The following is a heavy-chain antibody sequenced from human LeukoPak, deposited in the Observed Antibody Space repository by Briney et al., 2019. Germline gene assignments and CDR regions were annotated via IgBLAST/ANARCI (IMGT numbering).Heavy chain of an antibody. D-gene: IGHD4-23*01. Sequence: ASVKVSCKASEDTFTNYYMHWVRQAPGQGLEWLGIINPNGDRTVYAQNFQGRVTMTRDASTTTFYLELSSLRSEDTAVYFCARDMSTRVTPISYAFDVWGQGTMVIVSS. CDR2: INPNGDRT. J-gene: IGHJ3*01. CDR3: ARDMSTRVTPISYAFDV. V-gene: IGHV1-46*01. CDR1: EDTFTNYY.